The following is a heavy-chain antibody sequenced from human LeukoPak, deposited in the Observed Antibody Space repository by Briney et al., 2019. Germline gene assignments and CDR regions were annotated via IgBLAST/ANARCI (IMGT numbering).Heavy chain of an antibody. Sequence: PSQTLSLTCTVSGGSISSGGYYCSWIRQHPGKGLEWIGYIYYSGSTYYNPSLKSRVTISVDTSKNQFSLKLSSVTAADTAVYYCARAASLYYDFWSGYPHAFDIWGQETMVTVSS. CDR1: GGSISSGGYY. V-gene: IGHV4-31*03. CDR3: ARAASLYYDFWSGYPHAFDI. D-gene: IGHD3-3*01. J-gene: IGHJ3*02. CDR2: IYYSGST.